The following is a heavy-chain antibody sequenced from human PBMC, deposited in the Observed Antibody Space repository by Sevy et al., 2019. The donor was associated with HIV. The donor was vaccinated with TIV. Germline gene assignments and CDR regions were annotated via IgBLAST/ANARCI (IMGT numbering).Heavy chain of an antibody. D-gene: IGHD6-19*01. J-gene: IGHJ4*02. V-gene: IGHV3-53*01. CDR2: IYSGGST. Sequence: GGSLRLSCAASGFTVSSNYMSWVRQAPGKGLEWVSVIYSGGSTYYADSVKGRFTISRDNSKNTLYLQMNSLRAEDTAVYYCARDLHSSGWYYFDYWGQRTLVTVSS. CDR1: GFTVSSNY. CDR3: ARDLHSSGWYYFDY.